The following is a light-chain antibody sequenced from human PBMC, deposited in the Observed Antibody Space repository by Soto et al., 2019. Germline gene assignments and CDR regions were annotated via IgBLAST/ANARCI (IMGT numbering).Light chain of an antibody. V-gene: IGKV3-20*01. CDR1: QSVSSNY. CDR3: QQYGSSPQT. J-gene: IGKJ1*01. CDR2: GAS. Sequence: IGLTQSPGTLSLSPGERATLSCRASQSVSSNYLAWYQQKPGQAPRLLIYGASSRATGIPDRFSGSGSGTDFTLTISRLEPEDFAVYYCQQYGSSPQTFGQGTKVDIK.